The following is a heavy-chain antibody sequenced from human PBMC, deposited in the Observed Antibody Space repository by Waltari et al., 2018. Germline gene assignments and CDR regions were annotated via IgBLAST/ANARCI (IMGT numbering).Heavy chain of an antibody. CDR1: GFPFSSHG. CDR2: ISNDESKI. V-gene: IGHV3-30*18. J-gene: IGHJ4*01. Sequence: QVQLVESGAGVVQPGRSLRPSCGASGFPFSSHGMHWVRQVPGKGLEWVAIISNDESKIHYAESVKGRFTISRDNSKNTLYLQMNSLRTEDTALYYCAKDNPVVSYWGLGTLVTVAS. CDR3: AKDNPVVSY.